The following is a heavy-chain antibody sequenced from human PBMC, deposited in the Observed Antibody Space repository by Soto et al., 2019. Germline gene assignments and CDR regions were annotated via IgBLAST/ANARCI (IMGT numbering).Heavy chain of an antibody. CDR3: SRFRPIDY. J-gene: IGHJ4*02. Sequence: EVQLVESGGGLVQPGGSLRLSCVASGFNFSSYTMNWVRQAPGKALEWVSYISGDSYTIYYSDSVKGRFTISRDNAKISLYLQMNSLRAEDTAVYYCSRFRPIDYWGQGTLVTVSS. CDR1: GFNFSSYT. CDR2: ISGDSYTI. V-gene: IGHV3-48*01. D-gene: IGHD3-10*01.